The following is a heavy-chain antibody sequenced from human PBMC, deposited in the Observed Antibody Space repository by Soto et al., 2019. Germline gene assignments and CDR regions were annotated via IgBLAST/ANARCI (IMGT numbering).Heavy chain of an antibody. CDR1: GYSFTSYW. CDR3: ARRGIAAAGYYYYGMDV. J-gene: IGHJ6*02. D-gene: IGHD6-13*01. V-gene: IGHV5-51*01. CDR2: IYPGDSDT. Sequence: GESLKSSCEGSGYSFTSYWIGWVRQMPGKGQEWMGIIYPGDSDTRYSPSFQGQVTISADKSISTAYLQWSSLKASDTAMYYCARRGIAAAGYYYYGMDVWGQGTTVTVSS.